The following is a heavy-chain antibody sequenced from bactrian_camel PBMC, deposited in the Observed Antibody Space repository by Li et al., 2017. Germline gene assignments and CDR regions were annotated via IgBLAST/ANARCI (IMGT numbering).Heavy chain of an antibody. CDR2: IYGDVSDT. Sequence: HVQLVESGGGLVQPGGSLRLSCAASGFALGTYGMSWLRQVPGKGLEWLSGIYGDVSDTYYTASVKGRFTISRDNARNTLYLQMNSLKPEDTALYYCAADWGNYYAPEAFGLWGRGTQVTVS. D-gene: IGHD5*01. CDR3: AADWGNYYAPEAFGL. CDR1: GFALGTYG. V-gene: IGHV3S7*01. J-gene: IGHJ6*01.